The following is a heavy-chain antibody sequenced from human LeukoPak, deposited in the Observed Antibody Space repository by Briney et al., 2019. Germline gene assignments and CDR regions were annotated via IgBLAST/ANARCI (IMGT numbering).Heavy chain of an antibody. J-gene: IGHJ4*02. CDR1: GFTFSNAW. V-gene: IGHV3-15*01. CDR2: IKSKTNGGTT. Sequence: GGSLRLSCAASGFTFSNAWMNWVRQAPGKGLEWVARIKSKTNGGTTDYAAPVKGRFTISRDDSKNTMYMQMNSLKTEHTAVYYCTTDRILYCSSTSCYRGLDYWGQGTLVTVSS. D-gene: IGHD2-2*02. CDR3: TTDRILYCSSTSCYRGLDY.